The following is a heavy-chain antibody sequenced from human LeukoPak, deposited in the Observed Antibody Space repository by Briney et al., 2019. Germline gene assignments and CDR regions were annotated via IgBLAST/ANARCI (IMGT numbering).Heavy chain of an antibody. CDR3: ARVNYIVQTLYGGFDM. V-gene: IGHV4-59*01. Sequence: SETLSLTCSVSRDSIRSYYWSWVRQPPGKGLEWIGYGVYSGTTKYSPSLKSRADISVDTSKNEVSLNLTSMTAADTAVYYCARVNYIVQTLYGGFDMWGPGKLVTVAS. CDR2: GVYSGTT. J-gene: IGHJ3*02. D-gene: IGHD2-8*01. CDR1: RDSIRSYY.